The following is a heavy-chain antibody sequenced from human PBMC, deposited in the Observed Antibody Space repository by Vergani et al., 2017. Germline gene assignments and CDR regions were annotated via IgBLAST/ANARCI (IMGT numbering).Heavy chain of an antibody. V-gene: IGHV1-46*03. CDR1: GYTFTGYY. Sequence: QVQLVQSGAEVKKPGASVKVSCKASGYTFTGYYMHCVRQAPGQGLEWMGWINPSGGSTSYAQKFQGRVTMTRDTSTSTVYMELSSLRSEDTAVYYCATISGTTFDYWGQGTLVTVSS. CDR2: INPSGGST. J-gene: IGHJ4*02. D-gene: IGHD1-1*01. CDR3: ATISGTTFDY.